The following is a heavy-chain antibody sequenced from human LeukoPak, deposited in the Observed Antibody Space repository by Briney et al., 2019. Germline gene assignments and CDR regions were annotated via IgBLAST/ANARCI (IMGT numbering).Heavy chain of an antibody. CDR3: ARDGDCTSTTCYIADSDWFDP. CDR2: ISTSGST. J-gene: IGHJ5*02. V-gene: IGHV4-4*07. D-gene: IGHD2-2*02. CDR1: GGSISSYY. Sequence: PSETLSLTCSVSGGSISSYYWSWIRQPAGKGLEWIGHISTSGSTNYNPSLKSRVTMSVDTSTNQFSLKLSSVTAADTAVYYCARDGDCTSTTCYIADSDWFDPWGQGTLVTVSS.